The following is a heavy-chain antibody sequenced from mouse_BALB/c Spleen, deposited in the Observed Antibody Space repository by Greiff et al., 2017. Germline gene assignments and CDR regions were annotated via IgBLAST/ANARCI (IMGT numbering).Heavy chain of an antibody. J-gene: IGHJ2*01. D-gene: IGHD1-1*01. CDR2: IDPANGNT. V-gene: IGHV14-3*02. Sequence: VQLKQSGAELVKPGASVKLSCTASGFNIKDTYMHWVKQRPEQGLEWIGRIDPANGNTKYDPKFQGKATITADTSSNTAYLQLSSLTSEDTAVYYCARSSDYYGSTYWGQGTTLTVSS. CDR1: GFNIKDTY. CDR3: ARSSDYYGSTY.